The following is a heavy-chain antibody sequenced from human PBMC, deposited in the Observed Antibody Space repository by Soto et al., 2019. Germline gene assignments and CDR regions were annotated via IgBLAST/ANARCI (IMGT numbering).Heavy chain of an antibody. V-gene: IGHV3-30*18. CDR1: GFTFSSYG. Sequence: QVQLVESGGGVVQPGRSLRLSCAASGFTFSSYGMHWVRQAPGKGLEWVAVISYDGSNKYYADAVKGRFTITRDNSKNTLYLQMNSLRAEDTAVYYCGKVLRELARAFYYYYGMDVWGQGTTVTVSS. CDR3: GKVLRELARAFYYYYGMDV. J-gene: IGHJ6*02. CDR2: ISYDGSNK. D-gene: IGHD1-26*01.